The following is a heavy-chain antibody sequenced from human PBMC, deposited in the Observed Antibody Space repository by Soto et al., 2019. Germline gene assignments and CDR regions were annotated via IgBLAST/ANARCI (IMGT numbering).Heavy chain of an antibody. D-gene: IGHD6-19*01. V-gene: IGHV4-59*05. CDR2: IYYSGST. CDR1: GGSISSYY. Sequence: PSETLSLTCTVSGGSISSYYWSWIRQPAGKGLEWIGLIYYSGSTYYNPSLKSRFTISVDTSKDQFSLKLSSVTAADTAVYYCASRAVAVTISWFDPWGQGTLVTVSS. J-gene: IGHJ5*02. CDR3: ASRAVAVTISWFDP.